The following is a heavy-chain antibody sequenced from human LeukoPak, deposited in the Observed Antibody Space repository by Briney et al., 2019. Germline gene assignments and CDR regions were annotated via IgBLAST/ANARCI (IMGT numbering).Heavy chain of an antibody. CDR3: ARASVTVTTSFGWFDP. V-gene: IGHV1-69*06. Sequence: SVKVSCKASGGTFSDYALNWVRQAPGQGLEWMGGIIPIFGTANYAQKFQGRVTITADKSTSTAYMELSSLRSEDTAVYYCARASVTVTTSFGWFDPWGQGTLVTVSS. CDR1: GGTFSDYA. CDR2: IIPIFGTA. J-gene: IGHJ5*02. D-gene: IGHD4-17*01.